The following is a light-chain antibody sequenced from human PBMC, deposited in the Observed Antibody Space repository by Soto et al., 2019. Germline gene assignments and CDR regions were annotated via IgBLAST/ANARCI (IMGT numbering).Light chain of an antibody. CDR3: QQLNSYPFT. V-gene: IGKV1-9*01. CDR2: AAS. CDR1: QGISSY. J-gene: IGKJ4*01. Sequence: IQLTQSPSSLSASVGDRVTITCRASQGISSYLAWYQQKPGKAPKLLMYAASTLQSGVPSRFSGSGSGTDFPLTISSVQPEDFATCYCQQLNSYPFTFGGGTKVEMK.